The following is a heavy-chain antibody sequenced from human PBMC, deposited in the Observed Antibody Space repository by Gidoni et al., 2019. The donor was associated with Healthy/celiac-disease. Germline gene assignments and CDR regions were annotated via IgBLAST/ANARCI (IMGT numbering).Heavy chain of an antibody. Sequence: EVQLVESGGGLVQPGRSLRLSCTASGFTFGDYAMSWVRQAPGKGLEWVGFIRSKAYGGTTEYAASVKGRSTISRDDSKSIAYLQMNSLKTEDTAVYYCTRVADLGYCSGGSCYNFDYWGQGTLVTVSS. V-gene: IGHV3-49*04. CDR3: TRVADLGYCSGGSCYNFDY. D-gene: IGHD2-15*01. CDR2: IRSKAYGGTT. J-gene: IGHJ4*02. CDR1: GFTFGDYA.